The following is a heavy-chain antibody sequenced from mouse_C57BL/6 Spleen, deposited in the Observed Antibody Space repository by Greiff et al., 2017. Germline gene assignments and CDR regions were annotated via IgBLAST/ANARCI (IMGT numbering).Heavy chain of an antibody. CDR2: IYPGSGST. Sequence: QVQLKQPGAELVKPGASVKMSCKASGYTFTSYWITWVKQRPGQGLEWIGDIYPGSGSTNYNEKFKSKATLTVDTSSSTAYMQLSSLTSEDSAVYYGARGLTTVVAPKAMDYWGQGTSVTVSS. J-gene: IGHJ4*01. CDR1: GYTFTSYW. V-gene: IGHV1-55*01. D-gene: IGHD1-1*01. CDR3: ARGLTTVVAPKAMDY.